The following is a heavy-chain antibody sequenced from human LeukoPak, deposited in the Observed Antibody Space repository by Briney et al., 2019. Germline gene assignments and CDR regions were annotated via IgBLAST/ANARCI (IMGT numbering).Heavy chain of an antibody. D-gene: IGHD3-10*01. V-gene: IGHV1-8*02. CDR3: ARGGAYYYGSGSYVYYYYGMDV. J-gene: IGHJ6*02. CDR2: MNPNSGNT. CDR1: GYTFTSYG. Sequence: GASVKVSFKASGYTFTSYGISWVRQAPGQGLEWMGWMNPNSGNTGYAQKFQGRVTMTRNTSISTAYMELSSLRSEDTAVYYCARGGAYYYGSGSYVYYYYGMDVWGQGTTVTVSS.